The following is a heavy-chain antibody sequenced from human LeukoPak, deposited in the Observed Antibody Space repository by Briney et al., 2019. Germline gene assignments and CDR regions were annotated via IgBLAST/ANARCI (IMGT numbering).Heavy chain of an antibody. CDR1: GGSISSYY. J-gene: IGHJ6*03. CDR2: IYYSGST. CDR3: ARGPYYYMDV. V-gene: IGHV4-59*01. Sequence: PSETLSLTCTVSGGSISSYYWSWLRQPPGKGLEGIGHIYYSGSTNYNPSLMSEVTIQVHTTKNQFSPKLRTEHASDTAVYYCARGPYYYMDVWGKGTTVTVSS.